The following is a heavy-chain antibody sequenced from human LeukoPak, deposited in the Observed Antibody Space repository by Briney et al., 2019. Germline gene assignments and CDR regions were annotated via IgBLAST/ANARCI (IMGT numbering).Heavy chain of an antibody. CDR1: GGSISSGDYY. CDR3: ARVPISWFGELLLSWLDP. CDR2: IYYSGST. D-gene: IGHD3-10*01. Sequence: SETLSLTCTVSGGSISSGDYYWSWIRQPPGKGLEWIGYIYYSGSTYYNPSLKSRVTISVDTSKNQFSLKLSSVTAADTAVYYCARVPISWFGELLLSWLDPWGQGTLVTVSS. V-gene: IGHV4-30-4*01. J-gene: IGHJ5*02.